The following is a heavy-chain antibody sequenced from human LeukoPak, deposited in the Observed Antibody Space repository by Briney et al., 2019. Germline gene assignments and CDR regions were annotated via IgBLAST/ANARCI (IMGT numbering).Heavy chain of an antibody. V-gene: IGHV4-59*01. CDR3: ASENGRYSYFDY. CDR2: IYYSGST. Sequence: TSETLSLTCTVSGGSISSYYWSWIRRPPGKGLEWIGFIYYSGSTNYNPSLKSRVTISVDTSKNQFSLKLSSVTAADTAVYYCASENGRYSYFDYWGQGTLVTVSS. J-gene: IGHJ4*02. D-gene: IGHD1-26*01. CDR1: GGSISSYY.